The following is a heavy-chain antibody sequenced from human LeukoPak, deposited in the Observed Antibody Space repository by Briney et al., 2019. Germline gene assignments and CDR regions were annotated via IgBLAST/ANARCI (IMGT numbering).Heavy chain of an antibody. Sequence: PSETLSLTCNVSGVSVSDGRYYWTWIRQHPGKGLGWIGYKYYSGSAKYNPSLKSRLTISIDTSKNQFSLQLSSVTAADTATYYCATPYCSSISCLDVFNVWGQGTRVTVSS. V-gene: IGHV4-31*03. CDR1: GVSVSDGRYY. J-gene: IGHJ3*01. CDR2: KYYSGSA. CDR3: ATPYCSSISCLDVFNV. D-gene: IGHD2-2*01.